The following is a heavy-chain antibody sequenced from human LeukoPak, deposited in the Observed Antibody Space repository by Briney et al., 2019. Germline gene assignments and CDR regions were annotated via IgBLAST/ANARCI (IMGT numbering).Heavy chain of an antibody. D-gene: IGHD6-19*01. Sequence: GGSLRLSCAASGFTFSSYGMHWVRQAPGKGLEWVAFIRYDGSNKYYADSVKGRFTISRDNSKNTLYLQMNSLRAEDTAVYYCAKDKSGSSGWYGFRFYYFDYWGQGTLVTVSS. J-gene: IGHJ4*02. CDR2: IRYDGSNK. CDR1: GFTFSSYG. CDR3: AKDKSGSSGWYGFRFYYFDY. V-gene: IGHV3-30*02.